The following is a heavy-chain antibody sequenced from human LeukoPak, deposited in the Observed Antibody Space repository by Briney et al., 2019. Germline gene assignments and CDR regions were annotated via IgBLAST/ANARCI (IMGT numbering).Heavy chain of an antibody. Sequence: ASVKVSCKASGYTFTGCYMHWVRQAPGQGLEWMGWINPNSGGTNYAQKFQGRVTMTRDTSISTAYMELSRLRSDDTAVYYCARDRDYYDSSGFDYWGQGTLVTVSS. CDR1: GYTFTGCY. D-gene: IGHD3-22*01. CDR3: ARDRDYYDSSGFDY. J-gene: IGHJ4*02. V-gene: IGHV1-2*02. CDR2: INPNSGGT.